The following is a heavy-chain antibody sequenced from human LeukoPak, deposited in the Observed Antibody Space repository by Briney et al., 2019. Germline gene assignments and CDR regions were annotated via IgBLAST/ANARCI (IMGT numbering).Heavy chain of an antibody. D-gene: IGHD2-2*01. CDR3: AHGTMYQLDY. Sequence: PGGSLRLSCSASGFSFSSDGVSWVRQAPGKGLEWVSGILGGAGSTYYADSVKGRFTISRDNSKNTLYLQMNSLRAEDTAVYYCAHGTMYQLDYWGQGTLVTVSS. CDR1: GFSFSSDG. CDR2: ILGGAGST. V-gene: IGHV3-23*01. J-gene: IGHJ4*02.